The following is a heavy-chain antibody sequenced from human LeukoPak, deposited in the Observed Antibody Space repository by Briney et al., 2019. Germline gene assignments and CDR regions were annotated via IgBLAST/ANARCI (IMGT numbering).Heavy chain of an antibody. Sequence: GGSLRLSCAASGFTFSDYYMSWIRQAPGKGLEWVSYISSSGSTIYYADSVKGRFTISRDNAKNSLYLQMNSLRAEDTAVYYCAKGKDYDFWSGSFFDPWGQGTLVTVSS. CDR1: GFTFSDYY. D-gene: IGHD3-3*01. J-gene: IGHJ5*02. CDR3: AKGKDYDFWSGSFFDP. CDR2: ISSSGSTI. V-gene: IGHV3-11*01.